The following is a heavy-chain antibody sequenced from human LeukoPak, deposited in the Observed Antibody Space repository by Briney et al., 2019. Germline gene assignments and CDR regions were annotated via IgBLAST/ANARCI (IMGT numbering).Heavy chain of an antibody. Sequence: GGSLRLSCAASGFTFSRFWMHWVRQPPGKGLVWVSRIDTDGGTTTYADSVKGRFTISRDNAKSTVYLQINSLRAEDTAVYYCATLNSFGSDYWGQGVLVTVSS. D-gene: IGHD5-18*01. V-gene: IGHV3-74*01. CDR3: ATLNSFGSDY. CDR2: IDTDGGTT. J-gene: IGHJ4*02. CDR1: GFTFSRFW.